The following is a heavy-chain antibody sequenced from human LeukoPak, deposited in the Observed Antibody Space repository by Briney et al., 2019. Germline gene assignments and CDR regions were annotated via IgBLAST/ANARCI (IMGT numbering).Heavy chain of an antibody. J-gene: IGHJ5*02. CDR2: ISAYNGNT. CDR3: ARDTGQQLVNWFDP. V-gene: IGHV1-18*01. CDR1: GYTFTSYG. Sequence: GASVKVSCKASGYTFTSYGISWVRQAPGQGLEWMGWISAYNGNTNYAQKFQGRVTITADKSTSTAYMELSSLRSEDTAVYYCARDTGQQLVNWFDPWGQGTLVTVSS. D-gene: IGHD6-13*01.